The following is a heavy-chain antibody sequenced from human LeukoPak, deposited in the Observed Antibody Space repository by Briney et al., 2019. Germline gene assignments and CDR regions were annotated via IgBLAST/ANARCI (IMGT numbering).Heavy chain of an antibody. CDR3: AKVLITIFHYMDV. CDR2: ISGSTSDT. D-gene: IGHD3-3*01. CDR1: AFSFTRYT. Sequence: GGSLRLSCVASAFSFTRYTMTWVRQAPGKGLEWVSAISGSTSDTWYTDAVKGRFTISRDDSKLTLYLQMNSLRAEDTAVYYCAKVLITIFHYMDVWGKGTTVTVSS. V-gene: IGHV3-23*01. J-gene: IGHJ6*03.